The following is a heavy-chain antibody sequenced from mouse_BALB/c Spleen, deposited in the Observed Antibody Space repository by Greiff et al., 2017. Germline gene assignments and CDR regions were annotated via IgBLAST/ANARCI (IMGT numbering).Heavy chain of an antibody. J-gene: IGHJ2*01. CDR2: IRNKANGYTT. CDR1: GFTFTDYY. D-gene: IGHD4-1*02. V-gene: IGHV7-3*02. CDR3: ARGTATGSYYFDY. Sequence: EVKLVESGGGLVQPGGSLRLSCATSGFTFTDYYMSWVRQPPGKALEWLGFIRNKANGYTTEYSASVKGRFTISRDNSQSILYLQMNTLRAEDSATYYCARGTATGSYYFDYWGQGTTRTVSS.